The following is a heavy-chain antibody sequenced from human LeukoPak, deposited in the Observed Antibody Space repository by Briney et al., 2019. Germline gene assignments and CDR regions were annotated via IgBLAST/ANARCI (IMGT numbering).Heavy chain of an antibody. CDR2: INPNSGGT. CDR1: GYTFSGYY. Sequence: ASVKVSCKASGYTFSGYYMHCVREVPGQALEWMGWINPNSGGTNYAQKFQGRVTMTRDTSITTAYMELSRLRSDDTAVYYCARGFSSWYLSPYYLEYCGQGTPVTVSS. D-gene: IGHD6-13*01. J-gene: IGHJ4*02. CDR3: ARGFSSWYLSPYYLEY. V-gene: IGHV1-2*02.